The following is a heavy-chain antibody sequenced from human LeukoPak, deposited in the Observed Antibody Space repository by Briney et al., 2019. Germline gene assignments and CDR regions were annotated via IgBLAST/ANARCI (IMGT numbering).Heavy chain of an antibody. D-gene: IGHD3-10*01. J-gene: IGHJ4*02. CDR3: ARYYYGSIYYFDY. CDR1: GFTFSDYY. CDR2: ISSSSSYT. V-gene: IGHV3-11*03. Sequence: PGGSLRLSCAASGFTFSDYYMSCRRHAPGRGLEWGSYISSSSSYTNYADSVKGRFTISRDNAKNSLYLQMNSLRAEDTAVYYCARYYYGSIYYFDYWGQGTLVTVSS.